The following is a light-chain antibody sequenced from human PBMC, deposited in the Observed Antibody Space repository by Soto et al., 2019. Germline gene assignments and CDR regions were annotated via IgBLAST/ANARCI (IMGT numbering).Light chain of an antibody. CDR1: QTVSSN. CDR2: GAS. Sequence: EIVMTQSPATLSVSPGERATLSCRASQTVSSNLAWYQQKPGQPPRLLVYGASTRATDIPARFSGSGSGTELPLTISSLQSEDFAVYYCQQSNNWPYTFGQGTKLEIK. CDR3: QQSNNWPYT. J-gene: IGKJ2*01. V-gene: IGKV3-15*01.